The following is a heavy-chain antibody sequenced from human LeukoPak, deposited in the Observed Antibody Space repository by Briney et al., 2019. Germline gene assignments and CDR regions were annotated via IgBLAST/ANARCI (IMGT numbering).Heavy chain of an antibody. CDR3: SRLEDSSPIEVALDI. CDR2: IRSKRNNYAA. D-gene: IGHD6-13*01. V-gene: IGHV3-73*01. J-gene: IGHJ3*02. CDR1: GFTFSGSV. Sequence: PGGSLRLSCAASGFTFSGSVMHWVRQAAGKGLEWVGRIRSKRNNYAAAYAASVKGRFTISRDDSKNTVYLHMDRLKTEDTALYYCSRLEDSSPIEVALDIWGQGTVVTVSS.